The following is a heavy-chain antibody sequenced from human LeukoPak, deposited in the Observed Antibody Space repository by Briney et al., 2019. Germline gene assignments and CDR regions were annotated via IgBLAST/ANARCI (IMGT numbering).Heavy chain of an antibody. D-gene: IGHD1-14*01. CDR1: GGSISSSTYY. J-gene: IGHJ4*02. Sequence: PSETLSLTCTVSGGSISSSTYYWGWIRQPPGKGLEWIGSIYYSGTTYYNPSLRSRVTISVDTSENQFSLKLSSVTAADTAVYYCARSPIGGDTGFYFDYWGQGTLVTVSS. V-gene: IGHV4-39*07. CDR2: IYYSGTT. CDR3: ARSPIGGDTGFYFDY.